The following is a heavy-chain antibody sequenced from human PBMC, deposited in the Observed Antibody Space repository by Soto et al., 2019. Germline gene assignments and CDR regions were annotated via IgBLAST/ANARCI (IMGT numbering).Heavy chain of an antibody. J-gene: IGHJ5*02. CDR3: ARTKGITMIVGGWFDP. CDR1: GGTFSSYA. Sequence: ASVKVSCKASGGTFSSYAISWVRQAPGQGLEWMGGIIPIFGTANYAQKFQGRVTITADESTSTAYMELSSLRSEDTAVYYCARTKGITMIVGGWFDPWGQGTLVTVSS. D-gene: IGHD3-22*01. V-gene: IGHV1-69*13. CDR2: IIPIFGTA.